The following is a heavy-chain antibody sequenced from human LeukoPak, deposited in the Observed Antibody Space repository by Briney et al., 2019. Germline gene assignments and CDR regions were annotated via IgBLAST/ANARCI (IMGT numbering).Heavy chain of an antibody. V-gene: IGHV1-3*01. CDR2: INAGNGNT. D-gene: IGHD3-10*01. CDR1: GGTFSSYA. J-gene: IGHJ4*02. CDR3: ARFMVRGVSDY. Sequence: ASVKVSCKASGGTFSSYAISWVRQAPGQRLEWMGWINAGNGNTKYSQKFQGRVTITRDTSASTAYMELSSLRSEDTAVYYCARFMVRGVSDYWGQGTLVTVSS.